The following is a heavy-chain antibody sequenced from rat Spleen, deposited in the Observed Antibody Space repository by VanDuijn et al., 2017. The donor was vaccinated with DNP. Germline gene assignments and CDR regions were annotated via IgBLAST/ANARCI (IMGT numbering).Heavy chain of an antibody. CDR1: GFTFSHYY. Sequence: EVQLVESGGGLVQPGGSLKLSCAASGFTFSHYYMAWVRQAPTKGLEWVAYIGSPAYAPYYADSVKGRFTISRDNAKSTLYLQMNSLRTEHIATYYCVRWNSGHFDYWGQGVMVTVSS. J-gene: IGHJ2*01. CDR3: VRWNSGHFDY. CDR2: IGSPAYAP. D-gene: IGHD4-3*01. V-gene: IGHV5S23*01.